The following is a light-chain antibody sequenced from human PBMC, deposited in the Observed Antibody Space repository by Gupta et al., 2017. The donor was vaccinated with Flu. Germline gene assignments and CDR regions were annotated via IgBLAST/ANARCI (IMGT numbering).Light chain of an antibody. Sequence: DIQVTQSPSFLSPSVGDRVTITCRTSQTISKFLNWYQQKPGSAPKLLIHTASKLADGVPSRFNDRGSGTEFDLTISGLQPEDSANYYCQQSYNVPSTFGQGTKL. CDR1: QTISKF. CDR3: QQSYNVPST. J-gene: IGKJ2*02. CDR2: TAS. V-gene: IGKV1-39*01.